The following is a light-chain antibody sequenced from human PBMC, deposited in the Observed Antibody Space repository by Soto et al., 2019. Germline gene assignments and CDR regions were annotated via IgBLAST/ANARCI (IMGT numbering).Light chain of an antibody. CDR2: GAS. Sequence: TQSPSTLSASVGDRVTITCRASQSVSSSYLAWYQQKPGQAPRLLIYGASSRATGIPDRFSGSGSGTDFTLTISRLEPEDFAVYYCQQFSSYPLTFGGGTKVDI. CDR1: QSVSSSY. CDR3: QQFSSYPLT. J-gene: IGKJ4*01. V-gene: IGKV3-20*01.